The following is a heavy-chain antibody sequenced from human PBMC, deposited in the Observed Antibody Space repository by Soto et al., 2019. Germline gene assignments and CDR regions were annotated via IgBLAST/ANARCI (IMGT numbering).Heavy chain of an antibody. J-gene: IGHJ4*01. D-gene: IGHD4-4*01. CDR2: ISYSGST. Sequence: SETLCLTCTVSGGSISSGGYYWSWIRQHPVKGLEWIGYISYSGSTYYNPSLKSPVTISVDTSKNQFSLKLTSVTAADTAVYYCARVIGMTTLPNIIFDYWGPGTLVTVSS. CDR1: GGSISSGGYY. V-gene: IGHV4-31*01. CDR3: ARVIGMTTLPNIIFDY.